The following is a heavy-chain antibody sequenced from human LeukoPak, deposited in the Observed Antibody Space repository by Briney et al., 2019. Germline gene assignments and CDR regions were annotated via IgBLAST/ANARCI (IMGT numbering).Heavy chain of an antibody. CDR2: IYPGDSDT. V-gene: IGHV5-51*01. J-gene: IGHJ4*02. Sequence: GESLKISCKGSGYSFTSYWIGWVRQMPGKGLEWMGIIYPGDSDTRYSPSFQGQVTISADKSISTAYLRWSSLKASDTAMYYCARSRYCSGGSCSGYFDYWGQGTLVTVSS. CDR1: GYSFTSYW. D-gene: IGHD2-15*01. CDR3: ARSRYCSGGSCSGYFDY.